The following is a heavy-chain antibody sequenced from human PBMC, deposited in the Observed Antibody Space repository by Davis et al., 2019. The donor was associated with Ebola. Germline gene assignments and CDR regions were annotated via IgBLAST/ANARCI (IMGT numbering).Heavy chain of an antibody. V-gene: IGHV1-18*01. CDR1: GYTFTSYG. D-gene: IGHD3-10*01. CDR3: TRDRFGDSDY. CDR2: ISAYNGNT. Sequence: AASVKVSCKASGYTFTSYGISWVRQAPGQGLEWMGWISAYNGNTKYAQTLQARVIMTTDTSTSTAYMELRSLKSDDTAVYYCTRDRFGDSDYWGQGTLVTVS. J-gene: IGHJ4*02.